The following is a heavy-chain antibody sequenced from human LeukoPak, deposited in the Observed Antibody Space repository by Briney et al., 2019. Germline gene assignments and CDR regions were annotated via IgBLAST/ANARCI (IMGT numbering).Heavy chain of an antibody. V-gene: IGHV3-21*01. CDR2: ISSSSSYI. J-gene: IGHJ4*02. D-gene: IGHD1-26*01. CDR3: ARDLTVGATVRYSDY. Sequence: GGSLRLSCAASGFTFSSYSMNWVRQAPGKGLEWVSSISSSSSYIYYADSVKGRFTISRDNAKNSLYLQMNSLRAEDTAVYYCARDLTVGATVRYSDYWGQGTLVTVSS. CDR1: GFTFSSYS.